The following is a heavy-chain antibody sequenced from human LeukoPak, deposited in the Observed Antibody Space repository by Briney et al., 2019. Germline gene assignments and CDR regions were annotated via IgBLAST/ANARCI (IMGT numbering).Heavy chain of an antibody. J-gene: IGHJ4*02. D-gene: IGHD3-10*01. CDR1: GGSISSYY. V-gene: IGHV4-39*01. CDR2: IYYSGST. CDR3: ARLDGSGSRPIDY. Sequence: PSETLSLTCTVSGGSISSYYWGWIRQPPGKGLEWIGSIYYSGSTYYNPSLKSRVTISVDTSKNQFSLKLSSVTAADTAVYYCARLDGSGSRPIDYWGQGTLVTVSS.